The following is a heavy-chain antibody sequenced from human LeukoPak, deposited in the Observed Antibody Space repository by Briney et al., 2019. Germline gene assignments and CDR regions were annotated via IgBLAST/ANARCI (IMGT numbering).Heavy chain of an antibody. CDR2: ISWDGGST. CDR1: GFTFDDYT. J-gene: IGHJ6*04. Sequence: GGSLRLXCAASGFTFDDYTMHWVRRAPGKGLESVSLISWDGGSTYYADSVKGRFTISRDNSKNSLYLQMNSLRTEDTALYYCAKVTYDFWSGYSADTGPMDVWGKGTTVTVSS. D-gene: IGHD3-3*01. CDR3: AKVTYDFWSGYSADTGPMDV. V-gene: IGHV3-43*01.